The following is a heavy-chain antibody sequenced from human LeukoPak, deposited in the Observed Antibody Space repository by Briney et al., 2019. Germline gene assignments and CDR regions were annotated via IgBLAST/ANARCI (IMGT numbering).Heavy chain of an antibody. CDR3: ASTVRGVIVY. J-gene: IGHJ4*02. CDR1: GGSVSSYY. Sequence: SETLSLTCTVSGGSVSSYYWSWIRQPPGKGLEWIGYIYYSGSTNYNPSLKSRVTISVDTSKNQFSLKLSSVAAADTAVYYCASTVRGVIVYWGQGTLVTVSS. D-gene: IGHD3-10*01. CDR2: IYYSGST. V-gene: IGHV4-59*02.